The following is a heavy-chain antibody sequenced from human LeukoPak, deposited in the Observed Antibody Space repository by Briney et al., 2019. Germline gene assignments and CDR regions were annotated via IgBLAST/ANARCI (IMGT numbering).Heavy chain of an antibody. CDR2: IWYDGSNK. D-gene: IGHD6-13*01. Sequence: GGSLRLSCAASGFRFGSHAVHWVRQAPGKGLEWLAQIWYDGSNKYYVDSVKGRFTTSRDNSKNTVYLQMNSLRAEDTAVYFCARDGQQLAPYAMDVWGQGTTVTVSS. CDR3: ARDGQQLAPYAMDV. J-gene: IGHJ6*02. CDR1: GFRFGSHA. V-gene: IGHV3-33*01.